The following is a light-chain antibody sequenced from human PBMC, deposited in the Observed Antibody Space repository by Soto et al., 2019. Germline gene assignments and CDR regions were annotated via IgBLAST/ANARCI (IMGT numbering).Light chain of an antibody. CDR2: SNS. Sequence: QSVLTQPPSASGTPGQRVTISCSGSSSNIGSNTVNWYQQLPGTAPKLLIYSNSQRPSGVPDRFSGSKSGTSASLAISGLQSEDEADYYCAAWDDSLNGYVFGNGTKFTV. CDR3: AAWDDSLNGYV. V-gene: IGLV1-44*01. J-gene: IGLJ1*01. CDR1: SSNIGSNT.